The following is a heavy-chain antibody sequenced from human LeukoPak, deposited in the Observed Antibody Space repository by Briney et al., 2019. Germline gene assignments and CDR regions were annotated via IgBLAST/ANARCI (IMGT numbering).Heavy chain of an antibody. CDR3: ARAGSGLFPARGNSGCLDY. D-gene: IGHD5-12*01. CDR1: GFTFSSYS. Sequence: GGSLRLSCAASGFTFSSYSMNWVRQAPGKGLEWVSSISSSSSYIYYADSVKGRFTISRDNAKNSVYLQMNTLRAEGTAVYYCARAGSGLFPARGNSGCLDYWGQGTLVTVSS. CDR2: ISSSSSYI. V-gene: IGHV3-21*01. J-gene: IGHJ4*02.